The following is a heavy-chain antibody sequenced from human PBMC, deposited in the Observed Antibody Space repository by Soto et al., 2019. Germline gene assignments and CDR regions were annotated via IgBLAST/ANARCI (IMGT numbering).Heavy chain of an antibody. CDR1: GYSFNSHW. CDR2: IYPGDSDT. CDR3: AKLEANRNIWFAGPYNWFAP. V-gene: IGHV5-51*01. D-gene: IGHD3-10*01. Sequence: RGESLKISCKGSGYSFNSHWIGWVRQMPGEGLEWMGIIYPGDSDTRYSPSFQGQVTISADKSTNTAYLEWSSLKSSDTAMYYCAKLEANRNIWFAGPYNWFAPWGGGNLVTVS. J-gene: IGHJ5*02.